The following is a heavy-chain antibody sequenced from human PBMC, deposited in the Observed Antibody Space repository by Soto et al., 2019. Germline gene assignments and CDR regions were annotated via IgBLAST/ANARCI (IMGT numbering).Heavy chain of an antibody. CDR3: ARLGRGPDSGGYPWLY. Sequence: XXSLKISCKGSGYSFTSYWIGWVRQMPGKGLEWMGIIYPGDSDTRSSPSFQGQVPISADKSISPAYLQWSSLKAWHTAFFYCARLGRGPDSGGYPWLYWGQGTLVTVSS. CDR2: IYPGDSDT. D-gene: IGHD3-22*01. CDR1: GYSFTSYW. V-gene: IGHV5-51*01. J-gene: IGHJ4*02.